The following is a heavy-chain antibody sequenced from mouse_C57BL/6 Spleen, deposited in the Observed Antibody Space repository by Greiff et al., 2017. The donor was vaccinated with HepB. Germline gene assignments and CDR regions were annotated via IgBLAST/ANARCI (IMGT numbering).Heavy chain of an antibody. CDR3: AIYDYDEGFAY. CDR2: IHPNSGST. Sequence: QVQLKQPGAELVKPGASVKLSCKASGYTFTSYWMHWVKQRPGQGLEWIGMIHPNSGSTNYNEKFKSKATLTVDKSSSTAYMQLSSLTSEDSAVYYCAIYDYDEGFAYWGQGTLVTVSA. J-gene: IGHJ3*01. V-gene: IGHV1-64*01. D-gene: IGHD2-4*01. CDR1: GYTFTSYW.